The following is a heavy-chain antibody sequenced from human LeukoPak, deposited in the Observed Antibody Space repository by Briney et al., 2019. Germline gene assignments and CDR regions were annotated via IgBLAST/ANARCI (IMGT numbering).Heavy chain of an antibody. V-gene: IGHV1-69*13. CDR1: GGTFSSYA. CDR3: SREEGSSGYYYFDY. Sequence: ASVTVSCKASGGTFSSYAISWVRQAPGQGLEWMGGIIPIFGTANYAQKFQGRVTITADESTSTAYMELSSLRSEDTAVYYSSREEGSSGYYYFDYWGQGTLVTVSS. CDR2: IIPIFGTA. D-gene: IGHD3-22*01. J-gene: IGHJ4*02.